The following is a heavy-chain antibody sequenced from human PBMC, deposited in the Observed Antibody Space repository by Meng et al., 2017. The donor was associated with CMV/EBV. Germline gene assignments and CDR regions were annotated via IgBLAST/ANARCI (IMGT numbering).Heavy chain of an antibody. CDR1: GFTFGDYA. CDR3: ARDREDITLDY. D-gene: IGHD2-15*01. J-gene: IGHJ4*02. CDR2: ISSSSSYI. Sequence: GESLKISCTASGFTFGDYAMSWVRQAPGKGLEWVSSISSSSSYIYYADSVKGRFTISRDNAKNSLYLQMNSLRAEDTAVYYCARDREDITLDYWGQGTLVTVSS. V-gene: IGHV3-21*01.